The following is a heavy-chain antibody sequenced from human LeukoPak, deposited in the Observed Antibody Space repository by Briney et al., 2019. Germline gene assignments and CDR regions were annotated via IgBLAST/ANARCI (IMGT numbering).Heavy chain of an antibody. CDR1: GGSISSYY. D-gene: IGHD4-17*01. CDR3: ARARRLTTVTPYYFDY. CDR2: IYTSGST. Sequence: SETLSLTCTVSGGSISSYYWSWIRQPAGKGLEWIGRIYTSGSTNYNPSLKSRVTISVDTSKNQFSLKLSSVTAADTAVYYCARARRLTTVTPYYFDYWGQGTLVTVSS. J-gene: IGHJ4*02. V-gene: IGHV4-4*07.